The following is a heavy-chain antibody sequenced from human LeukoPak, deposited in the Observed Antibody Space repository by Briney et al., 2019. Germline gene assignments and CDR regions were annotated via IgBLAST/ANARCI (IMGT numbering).Heavy chain of an antibody. J-gene: IGHJ4*02. CDR3: ASRTYDYGDSSFDY. CDR2: IYTSGST. Sequence: PSETLSLTCTVSGGSISSGSYYWSWIRQPAGKGLEWIGRIYTSGSTNYNPSLKSRVTISVDTSKNQFSLKLSSVTAADTAVYYCASRTYDYGDSSFDYWGQGTLVTVSS. D-gene: IGHD4-17*01. V-gene: IGHV4-61*02. CDR1: GGSISSGSYY.